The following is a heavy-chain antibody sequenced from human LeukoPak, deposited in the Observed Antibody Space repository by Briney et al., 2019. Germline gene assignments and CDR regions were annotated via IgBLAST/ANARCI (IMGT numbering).Heavy chain of an antibody. D-gene: IGHD3-10*01. J-gene: IGHJ4*02. CDR2: ISSSSSYI. CDR3: ARDIGSVIQIDY. Sequence: PGGSLRLSCAASGFTFSSYSMNWVRQAPGKGLEWGSSISSSSSYIYYADSVKGRFTISRDNAKNSLYLQMNSLRAEDTAVYYCARDIGSVIQIDYWGQGTLVTVSS. CDR1: GFTFSSYS. V-gene: IGHV3-21*01.